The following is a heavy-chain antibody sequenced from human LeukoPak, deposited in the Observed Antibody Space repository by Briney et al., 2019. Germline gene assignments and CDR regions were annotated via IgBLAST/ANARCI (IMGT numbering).Heavy chain of an antibody. D-gene: IGHD3-10*01. V-gene: IGHV1-69*13. CDR3: ARGDYGSGSYHS. J-gene: IGHJ4*02. CDR1: GGSFSSYA. Sequence: SVKVSCKSSGGSFSSYAISWVRQAPGQGLEWMGGIIPIFGTANYAQKFQGRVTITADESTSTAYMELSSLRSEDTAVYYCARGDYGSGSYHSWGQGALVTVSS. CDR2: IIPIFGTA.